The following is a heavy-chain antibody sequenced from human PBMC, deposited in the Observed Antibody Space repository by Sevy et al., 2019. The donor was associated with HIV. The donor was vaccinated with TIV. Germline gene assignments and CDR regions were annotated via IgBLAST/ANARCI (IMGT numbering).Heavy chain of an antibody. CDR3: ARDDGNYYFHY. D-gene: IGHD1-7*01. CDR2: IKQDAGQK. Sequence: GGSLKLSCAASGFTFSKYWMGWVRQAPGKGLEWVANIKQDAGQKYYVDSVKGRFTISRDNAKNSLYLQMNSLRAEDTSVYFCARDDGNYYFHYWGQGTLVTVSS. CDR1: GFTFSKYW. J-gene: IGHJ4*02. V-gene: IGHV3-7*01.